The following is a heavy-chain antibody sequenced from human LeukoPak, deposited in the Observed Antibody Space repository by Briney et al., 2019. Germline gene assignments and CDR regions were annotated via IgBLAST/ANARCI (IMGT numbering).Heavy chain of an antibody. D-gene: IGHD2-2*02. CDR1: GYTFTSYG. J-gene: IGHJ4*02. V-gene: IGHV1-8*02. Sequence: ASVKVSCKASGYTFTSYGIYWVRQATGQGLEWMGWMNPNSGNTGYAQKSQGRVTMTRNTSISTAYMELSSLRSEDTAVYYCARSPYCSSTSCYIFFDYWGQGTLVTVSS. CDR3: ARSPYCSSTSCYIFFDY. CDR2: MNPNSGNT.